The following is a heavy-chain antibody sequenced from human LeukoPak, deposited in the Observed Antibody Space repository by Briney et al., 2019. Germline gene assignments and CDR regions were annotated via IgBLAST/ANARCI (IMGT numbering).Heavy chain of an antibody. CDR1: GFTFSGYA. D-gene: IGHD3-3*01. V-gene: IGHV3-30*14. Sequence: GGSLRLSCTASGFTFSGYAMHWVRLAPGKGLEWVAVISYDGSNKYYADSVKGRFTISRDNSKNTLYLPMNSLRAEDTAVYYCARAQAGSWSGYIYYFDYWGQGTLVTVSS. CDR3: ARAQAGSWSGYIYYFDY. J-gene: IGHJ4*02. CDR2: ISYDGSNK.